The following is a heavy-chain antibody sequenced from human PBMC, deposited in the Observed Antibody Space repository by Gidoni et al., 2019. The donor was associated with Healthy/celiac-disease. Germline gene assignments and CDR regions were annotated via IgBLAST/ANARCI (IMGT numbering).Heavy chain of an antibody. CDR1: GFPFVYCA. V-gene: IGHV3-9*01. CDR3: AKDFGRYYDTSGSVMDV. Sequence: EVQLVESGGGLVQPGRSLRLSCAASGFPFVYCAMPWVRQAPGKGLEWVSGISWNSGSIGYADSVKGRFTISRDNAKNSLYLQMNSLRAEDTALYYCAKDFGRYYDTSGSVMDVWGKGTTVTVSS. J-gene: IGHJ6*04. D-gene: IGHD3-22*01. CDR2: ISWNSGSI.